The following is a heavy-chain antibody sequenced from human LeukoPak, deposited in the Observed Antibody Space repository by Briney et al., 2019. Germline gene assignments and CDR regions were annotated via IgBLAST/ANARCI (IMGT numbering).Heavy chain of an antibody. V-gene: IGHV3-7*05. Sequence: PGGSLRLSCADSGFTFSSYWMIWVRQAPGKGLEWVANINQDGSEKYYVDSVKGRFTISRDNAKNSLYLQMNSLRAEDAAVYYCARDHSEPGVFLDHWGQGTLVTVSS. CDR2: INQDGSEK. CDR1: GFTFSSYW. D-gene: IGHD1-14*01. CDR3: ARDHSEPGVFLDH. J-gene: IGHJ4*02.